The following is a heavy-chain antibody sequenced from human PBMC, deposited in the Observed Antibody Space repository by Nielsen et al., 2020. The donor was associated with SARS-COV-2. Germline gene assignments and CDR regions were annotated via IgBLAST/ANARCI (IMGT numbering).Heavy chain of an antibody. D-gene: IGHD3-10*01. CDR3: ARSRLVTYFSPSGTKGAMDV. CDR1: GYSFTSYD. V-gene: IGHV1-8*01. CDR2: MNPNSGNT. J-gene: IGHJ6*02. Sequence: ASVKVSCKASGYSFTSYDINWVRQAPGHGLEWMGWMNPNSGNTGYAQKFQGRVTMTRNTSTGTAHMELTSLRSEDTAVYYCARSRLVTYFSPSGTKGAMDVWGRGTTVTVSS.